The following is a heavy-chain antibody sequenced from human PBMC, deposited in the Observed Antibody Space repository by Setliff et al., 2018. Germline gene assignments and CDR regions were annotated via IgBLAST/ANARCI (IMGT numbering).Heavy chain of an antibody. CDR2: MYHSGST. J-gene: IGHJ6*02. CDR3: ARVSMYSSSWYYYYYCMDV. V-gene: IGHV4-39*07. D-gene: IGHD6-13*01. CDR1: GGSISSSSYY. Sequence: SETLSLTCTVSGGSISSSSYYWGWIRQPPGKGLEWIGSMYHSGSTYYNPCLKCRVTISIDTSKNQFSLKLSSVTAADTAVYYCARVSMYSSSWYYYYYCMDVWGQGTTVTVSS.